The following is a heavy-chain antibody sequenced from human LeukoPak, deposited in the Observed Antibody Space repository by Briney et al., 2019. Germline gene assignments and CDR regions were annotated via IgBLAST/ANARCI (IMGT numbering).Heavy chain of an antibody. D-gene: IGHD2-21*02. CDR1: GYTFTGYY. Sequence: SSVNVSCKASGYTFTGYYMHWVQLAPGQGLEWIGWINANSCGTNYAQKCQGRVTMTRDTPISTAYMELSRQRSDDTAVYYCARAPPRGGVTSSNAAWGDYWGQGTLVTV. V-gene: IGHV1-2*02. CDR3: ARAPPRGGVTSSNAAWGDY. J-gene: IGHJ4*02. CDR2: INANSCGT.